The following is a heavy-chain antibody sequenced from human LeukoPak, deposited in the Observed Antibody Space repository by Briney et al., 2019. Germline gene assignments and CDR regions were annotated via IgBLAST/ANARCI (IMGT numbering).Heavy chain of an antibody. CDR2: INSDGSST. D-gene: IGHD6-13*01. Sequence: GGSLRLSCAASGFTFSSYWMHWVRQAPGKGLVWVSRINSDGSSTSYADSVKGRFTISRDNSKNTLYLQMNSLRAEDTAVYYCAREGAAAAYFDYWGQGTQVTVSS. CDR3: AREGAAAAYFDY. V-gene: IGHV3-74*01. CDR1: GFTFSSYW. J-gene: IGHJ4*02.